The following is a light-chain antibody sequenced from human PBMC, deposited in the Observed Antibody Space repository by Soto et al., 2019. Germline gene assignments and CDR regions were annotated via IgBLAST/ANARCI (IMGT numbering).Light chain of an antibody. CDR3: LQYNSHSWT. Sequence: DIQMTQSPPTLSASVGDRVTITCRASQSISSWLAWYQHKPGKAPKLLIYKASSLESGVPSRFSGSGSGTEFTLTISTLQPEDFASYYCLQYNSHSWTFGQGTKVEIK. CDR1: QSISSW. CDR2: KAS. J-gene: IGKJ1*01. V-gene: IGKV1-5*03.